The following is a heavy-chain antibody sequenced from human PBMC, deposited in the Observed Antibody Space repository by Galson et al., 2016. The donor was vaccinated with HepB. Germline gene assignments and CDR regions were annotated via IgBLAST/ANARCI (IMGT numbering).Heavy chain of an antibody. J-gene: IGHJ4*02. CDR2: INYGGKT. V-gene: IGHV4-39*01. CDR3: ARPRASWGLGGQNYFDD. D-gene: IGHD7-27*01. Sequence: ETLSLTCTVSGGSINSGGYYWVWIRQPPGKGLEWIGSINYGGKTYYTSSRKSRVTISVDTSKNQFSLRLTSVTATDTAVYFCARPRASWGLGGQNYFDDWGQGTLVTVSS. CDR1: GGSINSGGYY.